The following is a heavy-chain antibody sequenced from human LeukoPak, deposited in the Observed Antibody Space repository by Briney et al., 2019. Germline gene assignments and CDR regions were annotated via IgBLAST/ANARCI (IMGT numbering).Heavy chain of an antibody. CDR1: GXTFSSYA. D-gene: IGHD3-22*01. CDR2: ISGSGGST. V-gene: IGHV3-23*01. Sequence: TGGSLRLSCAASGXTFSSYAVSWVRQAPGKGLEWVSAISGSGGSTYYADSVKGRFTISRDNSKNTLYLQMNSLRAEDTAVYYCAKEWYYYDSSGYRQFDYWGQGTLVTVSS. CDR3: AKEWYYYDSSGYRQFDY. J-gene: IGHJ4*02.